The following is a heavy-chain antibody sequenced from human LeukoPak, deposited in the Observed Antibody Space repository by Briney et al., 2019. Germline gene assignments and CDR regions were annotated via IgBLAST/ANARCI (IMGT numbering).Heavy chain of an antibody. CDR1: GYTFTGYY. D-gene: IGHD2-21*01. CDR2: INPNSGGT. V-gene: IGHV1-2*02. CDR3: ASARDFGRIFDY. Sequence: ASVKVSCKASGYTFTGYYIHWVRQAPGQGLEWLGWINPNSGGTNYAQKFQGRVTMTWDTSITTAYMDLGRLISDDTAAYYCASARDFGRIFDYWGQGTLVTVSS. J-gene: IGHJ4*02.